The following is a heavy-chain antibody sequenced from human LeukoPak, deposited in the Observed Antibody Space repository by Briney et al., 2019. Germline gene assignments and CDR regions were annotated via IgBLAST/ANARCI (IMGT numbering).Heavy chain of an antibody. D-gene: IGHD5-18*01. Sequence: ASVKVSCKASGYTFTGYYMHWVRPAPGQGLEWVDGINPNSGGTNYAQKFQGRVTMTRDTSISTAYMELSRLRSDDTAVYYCARARGYSYGYQGIRFDPWGQGTLVTVSS. V-gene: IGHV1-2*02. CDR1: GYTFTGYY. J-gene: IGHJ5*02. CDR3: ARARGYSYGYQGIRFDP. CDR2: INPNSGGT.